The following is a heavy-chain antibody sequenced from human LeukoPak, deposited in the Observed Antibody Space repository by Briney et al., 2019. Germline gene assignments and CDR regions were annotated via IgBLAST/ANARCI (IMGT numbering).Heavy chain of an antibody. V-gene: IGHV4-39*02. CDR3: ARVGSGYDFFDY. D-gene: IGHD3/OR15-3a*01. CDR1: GGSISGSLNY. CDR2: INYGGTT. J-gene: IGHJ4*02. Sequence: PETLSLTCTVSGGSISGSLNYWGWIRQPPRKGLEWIGSINYGGTTYYNPSLKSRVTISVDTSKNQFSLKLSSVTAADTAVYYCARVGSGYDFFDYWGQGTLVTVSS.